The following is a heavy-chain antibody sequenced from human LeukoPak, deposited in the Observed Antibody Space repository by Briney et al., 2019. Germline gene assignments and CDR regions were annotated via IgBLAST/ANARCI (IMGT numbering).Heavy chain of an antibody. Sequence: GGSLRLSCAASGFTFDDYGMSWVRQAPGKGLEWVSGINWNGGSTGYADSVKGRFTNSRDNAKNSLYLQMNSLRAEDTALYYCARDSDIVVVIATSSFGYWGQGTLVTVSS. D-gene: IGHD2-21*01. CDR2: INWNGGST. J-gene: IGHJ4*02. CDR1: GFTFDDYG. V-gene: IGHV3-20*04. CDR3: ARDSDIVVVIATSSFGY.